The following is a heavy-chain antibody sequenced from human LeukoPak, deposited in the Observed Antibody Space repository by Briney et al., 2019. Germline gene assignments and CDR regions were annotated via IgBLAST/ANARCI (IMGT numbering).Heavy chain of an antibody. CDR3: AELGITMIGGV. V-gene: IGHV3-21*01. J-gene: IGHJ6*04. CDR1: GFTFSSYS. D-gene: IGHD3-10*02. CDR2: ISSSSNYI. Sequence: GGSLRLSCAASGFTFSSYSMNWVRQAPGKGLEWVSSISSSSNYIYYADSVKGRFTISRDNAKNSLNLQMNSLRAEDTAVYYCAELGITMIGGVWGKGTTVTISS.